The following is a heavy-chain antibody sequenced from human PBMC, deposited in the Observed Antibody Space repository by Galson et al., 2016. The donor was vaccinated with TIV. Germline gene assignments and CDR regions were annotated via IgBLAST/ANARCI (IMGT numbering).Heavy chain of an antibody. CDR2: IYRSETT. CDR1: GFTVSSNY. V-gene: IGHV3-66*02. CDR3: ASPAGSDYYDTSVYLSH. D-gene: IGHD3-22*01. Sequence: SLRLSCAASGFTVSSNYMTWVRQAPGKGLEWVSIIYRSETTYYADSVKGRFTITKDNSKNTLYLQMNGLRPEDTAGYYCASPAGSDYYDTSVYLSHWGQGTLVTVSS. J-gene: IGHJ4*02.